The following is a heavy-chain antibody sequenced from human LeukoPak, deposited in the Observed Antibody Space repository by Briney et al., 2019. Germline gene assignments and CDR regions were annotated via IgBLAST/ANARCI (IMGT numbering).Heavy chain of an antibody. CDR1: GGSISSYY. J-gene: IGHJ4*02. Sequence: PSETLSLTCTVSGGSISSYYWSWIRQPPGKGLEWIGYIYYSGSTNYNPSLKSRVTISVDTSKNQFSLKLTSVTAADTAVYYCARMGVTGNHDYWGQGTLVTVSS. CDR2: IYYSGST. CDR3: ARMGVTGNHDY. V-gene: IGHV4-59*01. D-gene: IGHD6-19*01.